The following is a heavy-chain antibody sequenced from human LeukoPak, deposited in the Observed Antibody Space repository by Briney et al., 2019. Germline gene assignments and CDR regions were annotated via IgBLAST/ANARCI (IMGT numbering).Heavy chain of an antibody. V-gene: IGHV5-51*01. CDR3: ARRYYDFWSGDHYYGMDV. J-gene: IGHJ6*02. D-gene: IGHD3-3*01. CDR1: GYSFTSYW. CDR2: IYPGDSGT. Sequence: GESLKISCKGSGYSFTSYWIGWVRQMPGKGLEWMGIIYPGDSGTRYSPSFQGQVAISADKSISTAYLQWSSLKASDTAMYYCARRYYDFWSGDHYYGMDVWGQGTTVTVSS.